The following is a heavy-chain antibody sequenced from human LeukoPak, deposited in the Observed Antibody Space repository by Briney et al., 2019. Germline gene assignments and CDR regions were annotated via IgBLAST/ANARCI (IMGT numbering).Heavy chain of an antibody. V-gene: IGHV3-7*01. CDR1: GFTFSKTW. Sequence: PGGSLRLSCIGSGFTFSKTWMMWVRQAPGKELEWVANINQDGGAISYVDSVKGRFTIPRDNAKNSLFLQMNSLRAEDTAIYYCAIYVKWAAGDVWGQGTTVSVSS. CDR2: INQDGGAI. J-gene: IGHJ6*02. CDR3: AIYVKWAAGDV. D-gene: IGHD1-26*01.